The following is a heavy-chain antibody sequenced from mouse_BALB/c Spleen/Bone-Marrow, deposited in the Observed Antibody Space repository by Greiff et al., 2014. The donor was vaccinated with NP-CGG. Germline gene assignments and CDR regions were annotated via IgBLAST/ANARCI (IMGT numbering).Heavy chain of an antibody. Sequence: EVQLVESGGGLVKPGESLKFSCAASGITVSSYTMSWVRQTPEKRLEWVASITGGGTTYYPDGVKGRFTISRDNARNILYLQVSSLRSEDTAIYYCARHYGYVDAMDYWGQGTSVTVSS. J-gene: IGHJ4*01. D-gene: IGHD1-2*01. CDR3: ARHYGYVDAMDY. V-gene: IGHV5-6-5*01. CDR2: ITGGGTT. CDR1: GITVSSYT.